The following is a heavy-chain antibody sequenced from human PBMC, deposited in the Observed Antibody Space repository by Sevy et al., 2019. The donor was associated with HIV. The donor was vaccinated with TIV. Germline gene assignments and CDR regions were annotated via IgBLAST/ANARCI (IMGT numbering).Heavy chain of an antibody. V-gene: IGHV1-24*01. CDR3: AASREYYYGNSGYFDF. J-gene: IGHJ4*02. Sequence: ASVKVSCKVSGNTLTKLSTHWVRQAPGKGLEWMGSFDPEDGERIYAQKFQGRVTMTEDTSTDTAYMDLSSIRSDDTAVYYCAASREYYYGNSGYFDFWGQGTLVTVSS. D-gene: IGHD3-22*01. CDR1: GNTLTKLS. CDR2: FDPEDGER.